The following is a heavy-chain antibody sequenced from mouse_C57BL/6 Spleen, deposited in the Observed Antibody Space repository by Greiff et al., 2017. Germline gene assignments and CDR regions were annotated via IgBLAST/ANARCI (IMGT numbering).Heavy chain of an antibody. D-gene: IGHD2-1*01. CDR3: TRGKGGLDDMGG. Sequence: EVMLVESGDGLVKPGGSLKLSCAASGFTFSSYAMSWVRQTPEKRLEWVAYISSGGDYIYYADTMKGRFTISRDNARNTLYLQMSSLKSEDTARYCCTRGKGGLDDMGGWGQGASVTVSS. V-gene: IGHV5-9-1*02. J-gene: IGHJ4*01. CDR1: GFTFSSYA. CDR2: ISSGGDYI.